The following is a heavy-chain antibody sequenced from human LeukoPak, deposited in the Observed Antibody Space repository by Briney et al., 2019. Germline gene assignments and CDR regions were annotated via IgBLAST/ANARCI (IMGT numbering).Heavy chain of an antibody. Sequence: GGSLRLSCAASGFTFRSNTMSWVRQAPGRGLEWVSVISGSGSSTYYADSVKGRFTISRDNSMNTLYLQMSSLRAEDTAIYYCAKSSRYCSSTSCSVVDYWGQGTLVTVSS. V-gene: IGHV3-23*01. CDR1: GFTFRSNT. J-gene: IGHJ4*02. CDR2: ISGSGSST. CDR3: AKSSRYCSSTSCSVVDY. D-gene: IGHD2-2*01.